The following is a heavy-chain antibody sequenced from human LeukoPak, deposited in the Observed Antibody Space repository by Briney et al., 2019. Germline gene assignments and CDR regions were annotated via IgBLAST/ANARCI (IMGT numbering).Heavy chain of an antibody. CDR2: IYYSGST. D-gene: IGHD6-13*01. V-gene: IGHV4-59*12. CDR1: GGSISSNY. CDR3: AREAPYSSSWSGLDP. J-gene: IGHJ5*02. Sequence: SETLSLTCTVSGGSISSNYWSWIRQPPGKGLEWIGYIYYSGSTNYNPSLKSRVTISVDTSKNQFSLKLSSVTAADTAVYYCAREAPYSSSWSGLDPWGQGTLVTVSS.